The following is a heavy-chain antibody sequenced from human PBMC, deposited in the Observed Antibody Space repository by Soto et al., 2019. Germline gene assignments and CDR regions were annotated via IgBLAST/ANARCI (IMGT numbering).Heavy chain of an antibody. J-gene: IGHJ4*02. D-gene: IGHD3-16*01. Sequence: SLRLSCAVSGFNVMSYWMSWVRQAPGKGLEWVASIKEDGSEIYYLQSVRGRFTISRDSAGNAVHLAMNYLSAEDTGVYFCARDIGFDYVNWGQGTVGTVSS. V-gene: IGHV3-7*01. CDR2: IKEDGSEI. CDR3: ARDIGFDYVN. CDR1: GFNVMSYW.